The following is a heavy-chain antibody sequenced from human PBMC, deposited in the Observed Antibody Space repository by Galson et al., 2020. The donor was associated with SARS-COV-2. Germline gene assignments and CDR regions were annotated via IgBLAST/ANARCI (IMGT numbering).Heavy chain of an antibody. V-gene: IGHV4-34*01. CDR2: INHRGST. CDR3: ARGAEERRIIVVVPYYYSYMDV. J-gene: IGHJ6*03. Sequence: SETLSLTCAVYGGSFRNHYWTWIRQSPEKGQEWLGEINHRGSTNYNQPPQSRVAMSVDASKNQFSLSLSTVTAADTAVYYCARGAEERRIIVVVPYYYSYMDVWGSGTTVTVSS. CDR1: GGSFRNHY. D-gene: IGHD2-15*01.